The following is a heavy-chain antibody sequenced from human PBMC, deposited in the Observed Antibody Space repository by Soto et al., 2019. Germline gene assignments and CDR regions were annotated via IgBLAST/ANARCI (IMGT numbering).Heavy chain of an antibody. Sequence: GGSLRLSCSASGFTFSSYAMHWVRQAPGKGLEYVSAISSKGGCTYYADSVKGRFTISRDNSKNTLYLQMSSLRAEDTAVYYCVNGGDDWNPVNYYYYGMDVWGQGTTVTVSS. CDR3: VNGGDDWNPVNYYYYGMDV. CDR1: GFTFSSYA. D-gene: IGHD1-1*01. J-gene: IGHJ6*02. V-gene: IGHV3-64D*08. CDR2: ISSKGGCT.